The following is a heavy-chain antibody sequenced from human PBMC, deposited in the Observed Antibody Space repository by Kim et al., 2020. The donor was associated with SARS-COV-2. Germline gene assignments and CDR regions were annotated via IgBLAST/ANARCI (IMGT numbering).Heavy chain of an antibody. D-gene: IGHD3-9*01. Sequence: TNHTPSLKSRVTISVDKSKNQFSLKLSSVTAADTAVYYCARDGLVMPLDSWGQGTLVTVSS. V-gene: IGHV4-4*02. CDR2: T. CDR3: ARDGLVMPLDS. J-gene: IGHJ4*02.